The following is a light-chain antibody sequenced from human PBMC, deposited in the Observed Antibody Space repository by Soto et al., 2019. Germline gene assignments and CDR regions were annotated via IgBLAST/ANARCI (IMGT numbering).Light chain of an antibody. CDR3: QQYGSLPYT. V-gene: IGKV3-20*01. J-gene: IGKJ2*01. CDR2: GAS. Sequence: EIVLTQSPGTLSLSPGEGATLSCRASQSVRSNFVAWYQQKPGQAPRLLIYGASSRATGIPDRFSGSGSGTDFTLTISRLEPEDFAVFYCQQYGSLPYTFGQGTELGIK. CDR1: QSVRSNF.